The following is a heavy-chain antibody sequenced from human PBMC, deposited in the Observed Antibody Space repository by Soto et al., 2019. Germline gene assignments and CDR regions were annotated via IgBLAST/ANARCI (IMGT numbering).Heavy chain of an antibody. J-gene: IGHJ4*02. D-gene: IGHD2-15*01. CDR2: INAGNGNT. CDR3: ARGPGGPDGPGDY. V-gene: IGHV1-3*01. CDR1: GYTFTSYA. Sequence: QVQLVQSGAEVKKPGASVKVSCKASGYTFTSYAMHWVRQAPGQRLEWMGWINAGNGNTKYSQKFQGRVTITRATSASTAYMELSRLRSEDTAVYYCARGPGGPDGPGDYWGQGTLVIVSS.